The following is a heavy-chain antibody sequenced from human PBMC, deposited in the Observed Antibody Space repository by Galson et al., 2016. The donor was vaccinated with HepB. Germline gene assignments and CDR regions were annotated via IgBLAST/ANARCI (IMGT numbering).Heavy chain of an antibody. D-gene: IGHD2-15*01. J-gene: IGHJ5*02. CDR3: AKTPIYYSPNNWFDP. Sequence: SLRLSCAASGFIFSSYWMHWVRQVPGKGLVWVSRINSDGSSTSYADSVQGRFTISRDNSKSTLSLQMNRLKTDDTAVYYCAKTPIYYSPNNWFDPWGQGTLVIVSS. CDR2: INSDGSST. V-gene: IGHV3-74*01. CDR1: GFIFSSYW.